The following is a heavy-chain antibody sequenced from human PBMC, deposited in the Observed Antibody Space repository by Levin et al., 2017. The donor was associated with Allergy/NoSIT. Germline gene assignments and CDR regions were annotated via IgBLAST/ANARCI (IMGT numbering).Heavy chain of an antibody. CDR1: GFTFRKFG. J-gene: IGHJ3*02. V-gene: IGHV3-33*01. CDR2: IWHDGSKK. Sequence: GGSLRLSCEVSGFTFRKFGIHWVHQAPGKGLEWVAVIWHDGSKKYYADSVEGRFTISRDDSKETAYLQINSLRAEDTAVYYCARDGGGNSGYDLAFDIWGQGTKVTVSP. CDR3: ARDGGGNSGYDLAFDI. D-gene: IGHD5-12*01.